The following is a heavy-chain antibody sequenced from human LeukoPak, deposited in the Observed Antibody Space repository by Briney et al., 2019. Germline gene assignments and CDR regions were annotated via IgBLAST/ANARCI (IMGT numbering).Heavy chain of an antibody. CDR3: ARPLSLGYCSGGSCYGRGAWFDR. D-gene: IGHD2-15*01. Sequence: SETLSLTCVVSGGSFTTYYWTWIRQPPGKGLEWIGQINHSGGTNYNPSLKSRVTISVDKSKNQFSLKLRSVTAADTAVYYCARPLSLGYCSGGSCYGRGAWFDRWGQGTLVTVSS. V-gene: IGHV4-34*01. J-gene: IGHJ5*02. CDR1: GGSFTTYY. CDR2: INHSGGT.